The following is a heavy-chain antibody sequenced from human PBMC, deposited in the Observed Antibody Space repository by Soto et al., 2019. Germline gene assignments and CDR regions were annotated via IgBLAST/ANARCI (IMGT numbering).Heavy chain of an antibody. CDR1: GFTFSSNS. J-gene: IGHJ4*02. Sequence: GGSLRLSCAAPGFTFSSNSMNWVRQAPGKGLEWVSYISSSSSTIYADSVKGRFTISRDNAKNSLYLQMNSLRDEDTAVYYCARVSTPSYCSGGSCYSGAYFDYWGQGTLVTVSS. V-gene: IGHV3-48*02. CDR2: ISSSSSTI. D-gene: IGHD2-15*01. CDR3: ARVSTPSYCSGGSCYSGAYFDY.